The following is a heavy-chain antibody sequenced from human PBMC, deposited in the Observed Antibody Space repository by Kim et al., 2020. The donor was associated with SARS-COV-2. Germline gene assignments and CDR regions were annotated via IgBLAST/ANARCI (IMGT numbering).Heavy chain of an antibody. CDR3: ASSSSAYYYFDY. CDR2: INAGNGNT. CDR1: GYTFTSYA. V-gene: IGHV1-3*01. Sequence: ASVKVSCKASGYTFTSYAMHWVRQAPGQRLEWMGWINAGNGNTKYSQKFQGRVTITRDTSASTAYMELSSLRSEDTAVYYCASSSSAYYYFDYWGQGTLVTVSS. D-gene: IGHD6-6*01. J-gene: IGHJ4*02.